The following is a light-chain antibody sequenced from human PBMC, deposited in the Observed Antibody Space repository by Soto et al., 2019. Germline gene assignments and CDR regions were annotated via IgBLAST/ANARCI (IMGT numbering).Light chain of an antibody. CDR3: NSTAGSNNWV. Sequence: QSALTQPASVSGSPGQSITISFTGTSSYVGGYNYVSWYQQHPGKAPKLMIYEVSKRPSGVPDRFSGSKSGNTASLPVSGVQAEDEADYYCNSTAGSNNWVFGGGTKLTVL. J-gene: IGLJ3*02. V-gene: IGLV2-8*01. CDR1: SSYVGGYNY. CDR2: EVS.